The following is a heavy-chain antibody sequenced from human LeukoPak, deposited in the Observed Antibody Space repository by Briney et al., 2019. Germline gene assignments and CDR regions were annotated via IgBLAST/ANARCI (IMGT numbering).Heavy chain of an antibody. CDR1: GFTFDDYA. D-gene: IGHD6-19*01. J-gene: IGHJ4*02. CDR2: ISGDGGST. V-gene: IGHV3-43*02. Sequence: GGSLRLSCAASGFTFDDYAMHWVRQTPGKGLEWVSLISGDGGSTYFADSVKGRFTVSRDNSKNSLDLQMNSLRPEDTALYYCAKVPSSASGWYRFDYWGQGTLVTVSS. CDR3: AKVPSSASGWYRFDY.